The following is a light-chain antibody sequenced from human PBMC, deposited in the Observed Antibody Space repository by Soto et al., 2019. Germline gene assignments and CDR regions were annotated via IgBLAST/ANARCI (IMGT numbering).Light chain of an antibody. CDR1: QSVSSN. CDR3: QQYNNWPAIT. Sequence: EMVMTQSPVTLSVSPGERATLSCRASQSVSSNLAWYQQKPGQAPRLFIYGASTRATGIPARFSGSGSGTEFTLTISSLQSEDFAVYYCQQYNNWPAITFGQGTRLEIK. CDR2: GAS. V-gene: IGKV3D-15*01. J-gene: IGKJ5*01.